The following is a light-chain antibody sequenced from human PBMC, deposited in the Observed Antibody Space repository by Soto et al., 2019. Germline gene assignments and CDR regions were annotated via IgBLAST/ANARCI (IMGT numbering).Light chain of an antibody. CDR2: DVS. CDR3: SSYTSSSTELV. J-gene: IGLJ2*01. CDR1: SSDVGGYNY. Sequence: QSVLTQPASVSGSPGQSITISCTGTSSDVGGYNYVSWYQQHPGKAPKLMIYDVSNRPSGVSNRFSGSKSGNTASLTISGLQAEDEADYYCSSYTSSSTELVFGGGTKLIVL. V-gene: IGLV2-14*01.